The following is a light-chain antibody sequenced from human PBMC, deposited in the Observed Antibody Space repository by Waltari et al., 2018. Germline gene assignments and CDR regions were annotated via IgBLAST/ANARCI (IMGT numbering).Light chain of an antibody. CDR2: DVT. J-gene: IGLJ2*01. Sequence: WYQQHPGKAPTLMIYDVTKRPPGVPDRFSGSKSGNTAFLTISGLQAEDEADYHCYSYAGCYTFVFGPGTKLAVL. CDR3: YSYAGCYTFV. V-gene: IGLV2-11*03.